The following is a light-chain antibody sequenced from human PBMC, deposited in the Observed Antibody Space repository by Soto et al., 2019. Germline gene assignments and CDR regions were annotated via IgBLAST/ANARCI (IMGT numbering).Light chain of an antibody. J-gene: IGLJ1*01. Sequence: QSVLTQPASVSXSPGQSITISCTGTISDVSGYNFVSWYQQYPGEAPKLMIYDVSNRPSGVSNRFSGSKSGNTASLTISGLQAEDEADYYCSSYTSTNTYVFGTGTKVTVL. CDR2: DVS. CDR1: ISDVSGYNF. V-gene: IGLV2-14*03. CDR3: SSYTSTNTYV.